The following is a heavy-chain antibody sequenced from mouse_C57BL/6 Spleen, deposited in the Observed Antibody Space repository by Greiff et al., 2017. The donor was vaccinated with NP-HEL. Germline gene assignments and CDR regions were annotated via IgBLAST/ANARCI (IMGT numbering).Heavy chain of an antibody. V-gene: IGHV5-17*01. J-gene: IGHJ4*01. CDR1: GFTFSDYG. CDR3: ARDSSGYGRYAMDY. Sequence: EVKVEESGGGLVKPGGSLKLSCAASGFTFSDYGMHWVRQAPEKGLEWVAYISSGSSTIYYADTVKGRFTISRDNAKNTLCLQMTSLRSKDTAMYYCARDSSGYGRYAMDYWGQGTSVTVSS. CDR2: ISSGSSTI. D-gene: IGHD3-2*02.